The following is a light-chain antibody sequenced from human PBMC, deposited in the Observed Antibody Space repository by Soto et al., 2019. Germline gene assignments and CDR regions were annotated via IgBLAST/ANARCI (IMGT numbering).Light chain of an antibody. CDR2: GAS. CDR1: QSVASS. Sequence: ETVMTQSPGTLSVSPGERVTLSCRASQSVASSLAWHQQKPGQAPRLLIYGASTRATGIPARFSGSGSGTEFTLTISSLQSEDFAVYYCQQYKNWPPYTFGQGTKLEIK. J-gene: IGKJ2*01. V-gene: IGKV3-15*01. CDR3: QQYKNWPPYT.